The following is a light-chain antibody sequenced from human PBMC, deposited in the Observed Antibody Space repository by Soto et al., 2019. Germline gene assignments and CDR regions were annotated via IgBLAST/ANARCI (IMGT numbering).Light chain of an antibody. CDR2: DAS. Sequence: DIQVTQSTSTLSASIGDRVSITCRASQSISKWLAWHQQKPGKAPKLLIYDASTLQSGVPPRFSGSGSGTEFTLTIRSLQPDDIATYYCQQYSSYPAWTFGEGTKVDIK. V-gene: IGKV1-5*01. CDR1: QSISKW. CDR3: QQYSSYPAWT. J-gene: IGKJ1*01.